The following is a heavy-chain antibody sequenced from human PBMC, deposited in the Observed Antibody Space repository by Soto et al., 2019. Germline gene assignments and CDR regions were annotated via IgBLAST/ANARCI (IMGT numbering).Heavy chain of an antibody. Sequence: SQTLSLTCAISGDSVSSNSAAWNWIRQSPSRGLEWLGRTYYRSKWYNDYAVSVKSRITINPGTSKNQFSLQLNSVTPEDTAVYYCAREGSGWYVNYCYYGMDVWGQGTTVTVSS. CDR2: TYYRSKWYN. J-gene: IGHJ6*02. CDR1: GDSVSSNSAA. CDR3: AREGSGWYVNYCYYGMDV. V-gene: IGHV6-1*01. D-gene: IGHD6-19*01.